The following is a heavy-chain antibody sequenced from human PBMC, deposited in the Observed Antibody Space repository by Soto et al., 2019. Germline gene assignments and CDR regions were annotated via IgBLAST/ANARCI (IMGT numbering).Heavy chain of an antibody. CDR1: GGTFSSYA. V-gene: IGHV1-69*13. D-gene: IGHD3-22*01. J-gene: IGHJ4*02. CDR3: ASDYYDTRGYYYNY. CDR2: IIPIFGTA. Sequence: SVKVSCKTSGGTFSSYAISWVRQAPGQGLEWMGGIIPIFGTANYAQKFQGRVTLTADESTSTAYMELSSLRSEDTAVYYCASDYYDTRGYYYNYWRQGTLVTVSS.